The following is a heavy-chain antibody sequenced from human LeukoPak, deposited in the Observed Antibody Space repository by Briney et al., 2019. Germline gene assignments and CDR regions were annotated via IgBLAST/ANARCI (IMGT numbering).Heavy chain of an antibody. CDR2: IIPILGIA. D-gene: IGHD1-26*01. J-gene: IGHJ4*02. CDR1: GGTFSSYA. V-gene: IGHV1-69*04. CDR3: AKVAGATIFDY. Sequence: SVKVSCKASGGTFSSYAISWVRQAPGQGLEWMGRIIPILGIANYAQKFQGRVTITADKSTSTAYMELNSLRAEDTAVYYCAKVAGATIFDYWGQGTLVTVSS.